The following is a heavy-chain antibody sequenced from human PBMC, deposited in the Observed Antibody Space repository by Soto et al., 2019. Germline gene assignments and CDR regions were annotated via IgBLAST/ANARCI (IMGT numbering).Heavy chain of an antibody. CDR2: INSGSSAT. CDR3: AKVYRYDSSAIFAY. J-gene: IGHJ4*02. Sequence: VGPLRLSCVAAGVSSSSYSISWVRQAQGRGLEWVSYINSGSSATYYADSVEGRFTISRDNAKNSLYLQMTSLRDEDTAVYYCAKVYRYDSSAIFAYWGQGTLVTGSS. D-gene: IGHD3-22*01. V-gene: IGHV3-48*02. CDR1: GVSSSSYS.